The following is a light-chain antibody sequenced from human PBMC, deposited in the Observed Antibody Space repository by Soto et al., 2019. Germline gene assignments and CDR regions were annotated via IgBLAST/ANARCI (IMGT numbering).Light chain of an antibody. CDR2: GAS. J-gene: IGKJ1*01. CDR1: QSVSSTY. Sequence: EIVLTQSPGTLSLSPGERATLSCRASQSVSSTYLAWYQQKPGQAPRLLIYGASSRDTGIPDRFSGSGSGTDFTLTLSRLEPEEFAVYYCQQYGNSPWTFGQGTKVEIK. V-gene: IGKV3-20*01. CDR3: QQYGNSPWT.